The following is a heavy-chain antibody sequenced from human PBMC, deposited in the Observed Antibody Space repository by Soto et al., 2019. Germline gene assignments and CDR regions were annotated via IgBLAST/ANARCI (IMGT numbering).Heavy chain of an antibody. Sequence: QVQLVQSGAEVKKPGASVKVSCKASGYTFTSYGISWVRQAPGQGLEWMGWISAYNGNTNYAQKLQGRVTMTTDTSTSTGYRELRRLRSDDTAVYDCAGSRYYYDSSGYFTLGYWGQGTLVTVSS. CDR2: ISAYNGNT. D-gene: IGHD3-22*01. CDR1: GYTFTSYG. CDR3: AGSRYYYDSSGYFTLGY. J-gene: IGHJ4*02. V-gene: IGHV1-18*01.